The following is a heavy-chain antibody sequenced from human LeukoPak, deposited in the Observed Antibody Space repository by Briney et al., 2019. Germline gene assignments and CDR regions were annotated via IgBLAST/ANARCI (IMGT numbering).Heavy chain of an antibody. Sequence: SETLSLTCTVSSGSISSHFWSWIRRPPGKRLEWIGYVSYSGDTNYNPSLKSRVTISVDTSMDQFSLNLISVTAADTAVYYCARDPLSANDFDIWGQGTMVTVSS. J-gene: IGHJ3*02. D-gene: IGHD6-25*01. CDR2: VSYSGDT. V-gene: IGHV4-59*11. CDR3: ARDPLSANDFDI. CDR1: SGSISSHF.